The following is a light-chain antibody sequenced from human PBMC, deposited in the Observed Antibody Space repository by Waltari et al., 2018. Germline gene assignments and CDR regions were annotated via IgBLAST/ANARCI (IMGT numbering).Light chain of an antibody. V-gene: IGKV1-NL1*01. CDR3: QQYYFTSLT. CDR1: QGISNS. J-gene: IGKJ1*01. Sequence: DIQMTQSPSSLSASVGDRVTITCRASQGISNSLAWYQQKPGKDPNLLLYAASRLESWVPSRFSGSGSGTDYTLTINSLHPEYFATYFCQQYYFTSLTFGQGTKVEIK. CDR2: AAS.